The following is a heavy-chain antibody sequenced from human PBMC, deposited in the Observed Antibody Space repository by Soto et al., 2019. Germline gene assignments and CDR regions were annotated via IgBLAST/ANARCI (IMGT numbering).Heavy chain of an antibody. D-gene: IGHD3-10*01. CDR2: ISGNSGSS. Sequence: PGGALRLSCVASGFTFEDYSLHWVRQVPGKGLEWVAGISGNSGSSGYADSVRDRFTVSRDNAKNSLFLQMSSLSPEDTALYYCTKRRSARPGFDAFDLWGQGTMVTVSS. CDR1: GFTFEDYS. V-gene: IGHV3-9*01. J-gene: IGHJ3*01. CDR3: TKRRSARPGFDAFDL.